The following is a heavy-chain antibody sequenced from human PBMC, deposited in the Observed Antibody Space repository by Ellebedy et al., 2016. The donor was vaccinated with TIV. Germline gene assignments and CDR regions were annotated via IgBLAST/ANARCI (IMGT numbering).Heavy chain of an antibody. CDR3: ARDQMATIPY. CDR2: INSGSSSI. CDR1: GFTFSSYS. J-gene: IGHJ4*02. Sequence: PGGSLRLSCAASGFTFSSYSMNWVRHAPGKGLECISYINSGSSSIYYADSVKGRFPISRDNAKNSLYLQMNSLRAEDTAVDYCARDQMATIPYWGQGTLVTFSS. V-gene: IGHV3-48*01. D-gene: IGHD5-24*01.